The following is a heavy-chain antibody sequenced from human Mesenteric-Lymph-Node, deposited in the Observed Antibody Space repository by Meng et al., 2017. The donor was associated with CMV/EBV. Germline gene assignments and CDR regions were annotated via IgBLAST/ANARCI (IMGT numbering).Heavy chain of an antibody. CDR1: IASISSRY. CDR3: ATDARGDALPHY. D-gene: IGHD3-16*01. J-gene: IGHJ4*02. Sequence: SETLSLTCTVSIASISSRYLTWIRQPPGKGLEWIGYTSRTGSTHYNPSLKTRLTIALDTSNNQFSLKLSSVTAADSAIYYCATDARGDALPHYWGQGTPVTVSS. V-gene: IGHV4-59*11. CDR2: TSRTGST.